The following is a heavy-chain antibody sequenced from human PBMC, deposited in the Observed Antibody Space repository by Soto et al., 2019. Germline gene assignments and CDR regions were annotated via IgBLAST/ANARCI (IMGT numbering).Heavy chain of an antibody. CDR3: AKDLDIVATIGWYFDL. CDR1: GFTFSSYG. J-gene: IGHJ2*01. D-gene: IGHD5-12*01. Sequence: QVQLVESGGGVVQPGRSLRLSCAASGFTFSSYGMHWVRQAPGKGLEWVAVISYDGSNKYYADSVKGRFTISRDNSKNXLYLQMNSLRAEDTAVYYCAKDLDIVATIGWYFDLWGRGTLVTVSS. V-gene: IGHV3-30*18. CDR2: ISYDGSNK.